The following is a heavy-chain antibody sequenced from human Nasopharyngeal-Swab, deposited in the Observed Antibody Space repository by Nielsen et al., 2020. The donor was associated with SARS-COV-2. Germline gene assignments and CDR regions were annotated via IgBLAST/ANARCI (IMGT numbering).Heavy chain of an antibody. J-gene: IGHJ6*02. CDR3: ARMEDYDILTGIIRGYYYGMDV. Sequence: ASVKVSCKASGYTFTGYYMHWVRQAPGQGLEWMGRINPNSGGTNYAQKFQGRVTMTRDTSISTAYMELSRLRSDDTAVYYCARMEDYDILTGIIRGYYYGMDVWGQGTTVTVSS. CDR1: GYTFTGYY. V-gene: IGHV1-2*06. CDR2: INPNSGGT. D-gene: IGHD3-9*01.